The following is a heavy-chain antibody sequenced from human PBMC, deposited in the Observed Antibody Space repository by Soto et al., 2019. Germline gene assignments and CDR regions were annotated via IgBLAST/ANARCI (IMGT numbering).Heavy chain of an antibody. CDR3: ARDSGVVSHYGMDV. J-gene: IGHJ6*02. V-gene: IGHV3-21*03. D-gene: IGHD3-3*01. CDR2: ISSSSSYI. Sequence: PGGSLRLSCAASGFTFSSYSMNWVRQAPGKGLEWVSSISSSSSYIYYADSVKGRFTISRDNAKNSLYLQMNSLRAEDTAVYYCARDSGVVSHYGMDVWGQGTTVTVSS. CDR1: GFTFSSYS.